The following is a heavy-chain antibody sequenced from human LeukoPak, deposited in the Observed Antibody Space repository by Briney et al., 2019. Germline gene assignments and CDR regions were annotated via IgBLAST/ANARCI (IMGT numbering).Heavy chain of an antibody. CDR3: ARDTTAYYDFWSGYYYGGYYKYYFDY. V-gene: IGHV3-7*01. J-gene: IGHJ4*02. Sequence: GGSLRLSCAASGFTFSSYWMSWVRQAPGKGLEWVANIKQDGSEKYYVDSVKGRFTISRDNAKNSLYLQMNSLRAEDTAVYYCARDTTAYYDFWSGYYYGGYYKYYFDYWGQGTLVTVSS. CDR1: GFTFSSYW. D-gene: IGHD3-3*01. CDR2: IKQDGSEK.